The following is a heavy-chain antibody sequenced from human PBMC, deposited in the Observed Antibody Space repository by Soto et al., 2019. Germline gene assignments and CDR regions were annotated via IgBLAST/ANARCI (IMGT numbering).Heavy chain of an antibody. V-gene: IGHV3-23*01. D-gene: IGHD3-16*01. Sequence: GGSLRLSCAASRFTSGYHAMNWVRQAPGKGLEWVSTISSNGENTHYADSVKGRFIISRDNAKNSLFLQMNSLRVEDTAVYSCTRGGSLYDRTKGDYWGPGTQVTVSS. CDR3: TRGGSLYDRTKGDY. CDR1: RFTSGYHA. CDR2: ISSNGENT. J-gene: IGHJ4*02.